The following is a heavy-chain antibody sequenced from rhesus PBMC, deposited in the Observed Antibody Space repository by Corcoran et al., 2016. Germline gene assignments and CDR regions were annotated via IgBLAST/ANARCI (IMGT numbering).Heavy chain of an antibody. CDR1: GGSISSGYD. V-gene: IGHV4-76*01. D-gene: IGHD6-25*01. CDR3: ARDIAAAGTGFDY. Sequence: QVQLQESGPGVVKPSETLSLTCAVSGGSISSGYDWSWIRQPAGKGLEWIGYNYGSSGGTNYNPSRTNRCTISKDACKNQFSMKLSSVAAADTDVYYCARDIAAAGTGFDYWGQGVLVTVSA. CDR2: NYGSSGGT. J-gene: IGHJ4*01.